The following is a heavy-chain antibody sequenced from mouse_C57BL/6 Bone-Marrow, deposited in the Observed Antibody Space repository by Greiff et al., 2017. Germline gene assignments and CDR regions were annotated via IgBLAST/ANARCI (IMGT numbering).Heavy chain of an antibody. CDR3: ARGNYYAMDY. CDR1: GYTFKSYG. D-gene: IGHD2-1*01. V-gene: IGHV1-81*01. Sequence: VQLQQSGAELARPGASVKLSCKASGYTFKSYGISWVKQRPGQGLEWIGEIYPRSGNSYYNEKFKGKDTLTADKSSSTAYMELRSLTYEDSAVYCCARGNYYAMDYWGQGTSVTVSS. CDR2: IYPRSGNS. J-gene: IGHJ4*01.